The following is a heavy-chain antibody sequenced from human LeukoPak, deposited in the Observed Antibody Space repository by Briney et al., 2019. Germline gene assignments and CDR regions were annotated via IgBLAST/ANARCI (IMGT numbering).Heavy chain of an antibody. CDR2: ISWNSGSI. V-gene: IGHV3-9*03. D-gene: IGHD3-10*01. CDR1: GFTFDDYA. J-gene: IGHJ5*02. Sequence: GGSLRLSCAASGFTFDDYAMHWVRQAPGKGLEWVSGISWNSGSIGYADSVKGRFTISGDNAKNSLYLQMNSLRAEDMALYYCARLHYYGSGSYPMTGNWFDPWGQGTLVTVSS. CDR3: ARLHYYGSGSYPMTGNWFDP.